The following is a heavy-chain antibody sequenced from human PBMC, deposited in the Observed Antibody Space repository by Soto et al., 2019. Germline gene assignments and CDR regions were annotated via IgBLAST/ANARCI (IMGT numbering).Heavy chain of an antibody. CDR2: IYYSGST. D-gene: IGHD2-2*02. J-gene: IGHJ5*02. Sequence: PSETLSLTCTVSGGSISSYYWSWIRKPPGKGLEWIGYIYYSGSTNYNPSLKSRVSISVDTSKNQFSLKLTSVTAADTAVYYCARVWTTGPGIPWFDPWGQGPLVSVSS. CDR1: GGSISSYY. CDR3: ARVWTTGPGIPWFDP. V-gene: IGHV4-59*01.